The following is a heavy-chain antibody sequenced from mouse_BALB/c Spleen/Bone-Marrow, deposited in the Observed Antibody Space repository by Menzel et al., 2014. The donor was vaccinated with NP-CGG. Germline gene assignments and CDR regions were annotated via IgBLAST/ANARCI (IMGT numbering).Heavy chain of an antibody. CDR2: IDPANGNT. CDR3: ARGGTTATWYFDV. J-gene: IGHJ1*01. D-gene: IGHD1-2*01. Sequence: VQLQQSGAELVKPGASVKLSCTASGFNIKDTYMHWVKQRPEQGLEWIGRIDPANGNTKYDPKFQGKATITADTSSNTAYLPLSSLTSEDTAVYYCARGGTTATWYFDVWGAGTTVTVSS. CDR1: GFNIKDTY. V-gene: IGHV14-3*02.